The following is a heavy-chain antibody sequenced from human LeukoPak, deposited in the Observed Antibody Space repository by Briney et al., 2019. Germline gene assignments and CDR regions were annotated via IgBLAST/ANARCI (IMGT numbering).Heavy chain of an antibody. J-gene: IGHJ2*01. V-gene: IGHV6-1*01. CDR1: GDSVSSNSAA. CDR2: TYYRSKWYN. Sequence: SQTLSLTCAISGDSVSSNSAAWNWIRQSPSRGLEWLGRTYYRSKWYNDYAVSVKSRITINPDTSKNQFSLQLNSVTPEDTAVYYCARLPRKYQLPLDWYFDLWGRGTLVTVSS. CDR3: ARLPRKYQLPLDWYFDL. D-gene: IGHD2-2*01.